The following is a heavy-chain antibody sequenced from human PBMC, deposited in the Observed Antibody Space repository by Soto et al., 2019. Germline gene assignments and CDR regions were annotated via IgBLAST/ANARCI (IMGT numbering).Heavy chain of an antibody. CDR3: AIGFMYYYDRSGSDN. V-gene: IGHV1-8*01. D-gene: IGHD3-22*01. Sequence: QVQLVQSGAEVKKPGASVKVSCKASGYTFTSYDINWVRQATGQGLEWMGWMNPNSGNPGYAQKFRGRSTITRNTSISTEYMELRSLLAEDTAVYYCAIGFMYYYDRSGSDNWGQGTLITVSS. CDR1: GYTFTSYD. CDR2: MNPNSGNP. J-gene: IGHJ4*02.